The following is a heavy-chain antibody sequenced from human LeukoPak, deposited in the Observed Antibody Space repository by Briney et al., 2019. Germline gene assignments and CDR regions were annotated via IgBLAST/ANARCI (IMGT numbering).Heavy chain of an antibody. CDR1: GFTFSSYG. CDR2: IWYDGSNK. J-gene: IGHJ6*02. Sequence: GGSLRLSCVASGFTFSSYGMHWVRQAPGKGLEWVAVIWYDGSNKYYADSVKGRFTISRDNSKNTLYLQMNSLRAEDTAVYYCARAGTTVVTLYYYYGMDVWGQGTTVTVSS. D-gene: IGHD4-17*01. CDR3: ARAGTTVVTLYYYYGMDV. V-gene: IGHV3-30*19.